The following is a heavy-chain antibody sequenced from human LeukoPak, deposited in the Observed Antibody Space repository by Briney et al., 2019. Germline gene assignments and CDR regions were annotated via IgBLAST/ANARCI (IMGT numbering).Heavy chain of an antibody. V-gene: IGHV3-23*01. CDR3: AKDLEPQLGPEYFQH. J-gene: IGHJ1*01. CDR1: GFTFSSYA. Sequence: PGGSLKLSCAASGFTFSSYAMSWVRQAPGKGLEWVSAISCSGGSTYYADSVKGRFTISRDNSKNTLYLQMNSLRAEDTAVYYCAKDLEPQLGPEYFQHWGQGTLVTVPS. D-gene: IGHD6-13*01. CDR2: ISCSGGST.